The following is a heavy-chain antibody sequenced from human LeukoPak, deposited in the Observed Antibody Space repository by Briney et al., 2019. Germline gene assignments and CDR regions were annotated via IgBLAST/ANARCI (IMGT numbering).Heavy chain of an antibody. V-gene: IGHV4-59*08. J-gene: IGHJ6*02. CDR1: GGSISSYY. CDR3: ARHYGGKNPYYYYGMDV. Sequence: SETLCLTCTVSGGSISSYYWSWIRQPPGKGLEWIGYIYYSGSTNYNPSLKSRVTISVDTSKNQFSLKLSSVTAADTAVYYCARHYGGKNPYYYYGMDVWGQGTTVTVSS. D-gene: IGHD4-23*01. CDR2: IYYSGST.